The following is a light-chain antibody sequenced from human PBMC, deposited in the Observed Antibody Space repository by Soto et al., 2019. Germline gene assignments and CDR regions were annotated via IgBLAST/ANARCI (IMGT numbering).Light chain of an antibody. CDR2: DAS. V-gene: IGKV3-11*01. CDR3: QQRSNSPPH. Sequence: EIVLTQSPATLSLSPGERATLSCRASQSVSSYLAWYQQKPGQAPRLLIYDASNRATGIPARFSGSGSGTDITITISSLEHEDVAVYYCQQRSNSPPHFGGGTKVEIK. J-gene: IGKJ4*01. CDR1: QSVSSY.